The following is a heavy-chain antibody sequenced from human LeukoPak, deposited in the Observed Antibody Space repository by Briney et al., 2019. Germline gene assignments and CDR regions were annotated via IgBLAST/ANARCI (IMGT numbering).Heavy chain of an antibody. Sequence: GGSLRLSCTASGFTFSSYSMNWVRQAPGKGLEWVSYISSSGSTIYYADSVKGRFTISRDNAKNTLYLQMNSLRVEDTAMYYCARVGREYSSSSPPDYWGQGTLVTVSS. CDR3: ARVGREYSSSSPPDY. CDR2: ISSSGSTI. CDR1: GFTFSSYS. D-gene: IGHD6-6*01. J-gene: IGHJ4*02. V-gene: IGHV3-48*04.